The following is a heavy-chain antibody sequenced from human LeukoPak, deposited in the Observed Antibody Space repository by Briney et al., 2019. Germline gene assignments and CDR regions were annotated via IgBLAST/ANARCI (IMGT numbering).Heavy chain of an antibody. CDR3: ARDPLDSGSPWAFDI. Sequence: SETLSLTCTASGGSISYYYWSWIRQPPGKGLEWIGYIYYSGSTNYNPSLKSRVTISVDTSKNQFSLKLSSVTAADTAVYYCARDPLDSGSPWAFDIWGQGTMVTVSS. V-gene: IGHV4-59*01. CDR2: IYYSGST. CDR1: GGSISYYY. J-gene: IGHJ3*02. D-gene: IGHD1-26*01.